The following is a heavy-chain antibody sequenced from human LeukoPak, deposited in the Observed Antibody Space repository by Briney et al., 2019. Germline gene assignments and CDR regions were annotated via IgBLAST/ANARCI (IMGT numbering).Heavy chain of an antibody. CDR3: ARREFTPAGPGNYHYYYLDV. CDR1: GYTFIDNY. Sequence: GASVKVSCKASGYTFIDNYLHWVRQAPGQGLEWMGWINPNSGGTNFAQKFRGRVTMTRDTSISTAYMELDRLTSGDTAIYYCARREFTPAGPGNYHYYYLDVWGKGTMLTVSS. D-gene: IGHD6-13*01. V-gene: IGHV1-2*02. J-gene: IGHJ6*03. CDR2: INPNSGGT.